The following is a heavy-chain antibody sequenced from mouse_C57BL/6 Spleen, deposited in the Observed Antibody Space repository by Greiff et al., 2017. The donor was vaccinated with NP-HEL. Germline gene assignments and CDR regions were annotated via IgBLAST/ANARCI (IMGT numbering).Heavy chain of an antibody. J-gene: IGHJ4*01. V-gene: IGHV5-6*01. CDR1: GFTFSSYG. CDR3: ARQRTGYAMDY. CDR2: ISSGGSYT. Sequence: EVNVVESGGDLVKPGGSLKLSCAASGFTFSSYGMSWVRQTPDKRLEWVATISSGGSYTYYPDSVKGRFTISRDNAKNTLYLQMSSLKSEDTAMYYCARQRTGYAMDYWGQGTSVTVSS.